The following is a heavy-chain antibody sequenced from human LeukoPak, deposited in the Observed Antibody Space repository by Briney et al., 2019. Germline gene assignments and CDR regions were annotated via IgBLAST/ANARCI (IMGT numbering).Heavy chain of an antibody. Sequence: ASVKVSCKASGGTFSSYAISWVRQAPGQGLEWMGRIIPIFGTANYAQKFQGRVTITTDESTSTAYMELSSLRSEDTAVYYCARDHIAARPGMDVWGKGITVTVSS. D-gene: IGHD6-6*01. CDR2: IIPIFGTA. CDR3: ARDHIAARPGMDV. V-gene: IGHV1-69*05. J-gene: IGHJ6*04. CDR1: GGTFSSYA.